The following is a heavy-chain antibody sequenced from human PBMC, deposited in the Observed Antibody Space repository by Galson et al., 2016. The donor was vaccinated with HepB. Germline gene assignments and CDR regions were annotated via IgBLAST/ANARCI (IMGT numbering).Heavy chain of an antibody. V-gene: IGHV3-66*01. J-gene: IGHJ4*02. CDR2: IYGGGGT. CDR1: GFSFSRYW. CDR3: ARGGGDHPDPPFDY. Sequence: SLRLSCAASGFSFSRYWMAWVRQAPGKGLEWVSVIYGGGGTNYADSVKGRFTISRDNSKNTLYLQMNSLRAEDTAVYYCARGGGDHPDPPFDYWGQGTLVTVSS. D-gene: IGHD2-21*01.